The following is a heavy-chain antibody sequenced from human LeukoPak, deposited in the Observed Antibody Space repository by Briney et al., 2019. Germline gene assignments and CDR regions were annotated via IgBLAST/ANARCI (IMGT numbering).Heavy chain of an antibody. CDR1: GYTFTSYA. V-gene: IGHV1-18*01. Sequence: GASVKVSCKASGYTFTSYAMNWVRQAPGQGLEWMGWIGAYNGNTNYAQKLQGRVTMTTDTSTSTAYMELRSLRSDDTAVYYCARPSGSYHAIDYWGQGTLVTVSS. CDR2: IGAYNGNT. CDR3: ARPSGSYHAIDY. D-gene: IGHD1-26*01. J-gene: IGHJ4*02.